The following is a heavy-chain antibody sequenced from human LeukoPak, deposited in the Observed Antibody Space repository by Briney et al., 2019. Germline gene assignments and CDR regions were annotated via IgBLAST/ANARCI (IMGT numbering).Heavy chain of an antibody. CDR1: GFTFSSYS. CDR3: ATPGYSSGWYAY. CDR2: INNSGGIT. J-gene: IGHJ4*02. V-gene: IGHV3-23*01. D-gene: IGHD6-19*01. Sequence: GGSLRLSCAASGFTFSSYSMNWVRQAPGKGLEWVSVINNSGGITYYADSVKGRFTISRDNSKNTLYLQMNSLRAEDTAVYYCATPGYSSGWYAYWGQGTLVTVSS.